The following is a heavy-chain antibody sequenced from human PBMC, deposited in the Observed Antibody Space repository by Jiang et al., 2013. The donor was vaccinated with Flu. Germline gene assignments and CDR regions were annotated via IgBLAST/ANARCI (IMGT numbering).Heavy chain of an antibody. CDR1: GGSISSSSYY. V-gene: IGHV4-39*01. CDR3: ARLEVGATDLIDY. J-gene: IGHJ4*02. CDR2: IYYSGST. D-gene: IGHD1-26*01. Sequence: LLKPSETLSLTCTVSGGSISSSSYYWGWIRQPPGKGLEWIGSIYYSGSTYYNPSLKSRVTISVDTSKNQFSLKLSSVTAADTAVYYCARLEVGATDLIDYWGQGTLVTVSS.